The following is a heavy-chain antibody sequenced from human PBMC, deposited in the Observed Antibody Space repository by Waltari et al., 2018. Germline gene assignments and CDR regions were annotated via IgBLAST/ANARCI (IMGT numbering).Heavy chain of an antibody. J-gene: IGHJ4*02. Sequence: QVQLLQSGAEVKKPGASVKISCKASGYIFTDHYMYWVRQAPGQGRDGMGIINPIDGSTTYTQKFQGRVTLTRDTSTSTVYMELSSLRSEDTAMYYCAKRRGYGDFDYWGQGTLVTVSS. D-gene: IGHD4-17*01. CDR2: INPIDGST. CDR1: GYIFTDHY. CDR3: AKRRGYGDFDY. V-gene: IGHV1-46*01.